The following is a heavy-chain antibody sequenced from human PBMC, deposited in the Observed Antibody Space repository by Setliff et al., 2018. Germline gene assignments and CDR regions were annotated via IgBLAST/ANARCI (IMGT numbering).Heavy chain of an antibody. CDR1: GGSISSSYYY. D-gene: IGHD6-19*01. J-gene: IGHJ6*02. CDR2: IYYSGST. V-gene: IGHV4-39*07. Sequence: SETLSLTCTVSGGSISSSYYYWGWIRQPPGKGLEWIGSIYYSGSTYYNPSLKSRVTISVDTSKNQFSLKLSSVTAADTAVYYCARVSQYSSGWYYYYYYGMDVWGQGTTVTVSS. CDR3: ARVSQYSSGWYYYYYYGMDV.